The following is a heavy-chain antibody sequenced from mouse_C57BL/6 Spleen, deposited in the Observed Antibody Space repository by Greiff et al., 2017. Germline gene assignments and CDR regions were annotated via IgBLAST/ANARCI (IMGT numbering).Heavy chain of an antibody. CDR1: GYAFSSSW. D-gene: IGHD1-1*02. Sequence: QVQLQQSGPELVKPGASVKISCKASGYAFSSSWMTWVKQRPGRGLEWIGRIYPGDGDTNYNGKFKGKATLTADKSSSTAYMQLSSLTSEDSAVYFCARDYGYFDVWGTGTTVTVSS. J-gene: IGHJ1*03. CDR3: ARDYGYFDV. CDR2: IYPGDGDT. V-gene: IGHV1-82*01.